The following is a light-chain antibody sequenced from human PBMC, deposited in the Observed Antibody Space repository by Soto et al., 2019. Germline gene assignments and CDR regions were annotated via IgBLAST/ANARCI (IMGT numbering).Light chain of an antibody. CDR3: LQPTSSPFT. J-gene: IGKJ3*01. V-gene: IGKV1-17*01. Sequence: DIQMTQSPSSLSASAGDRVTITCRASQGVGNSLDWYQQKPGKAPKRLIYEISSLQTGVPSRFSGTGSGTEFTLTISGLQPEYFATYYCLQPTSSPFTFGPGTKVDIK. CDR1: QGVGNS. CDR2: EIS.